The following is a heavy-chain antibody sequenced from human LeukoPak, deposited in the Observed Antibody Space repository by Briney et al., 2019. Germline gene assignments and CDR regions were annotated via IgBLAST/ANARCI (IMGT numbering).Heavy chain of an antibody. CDR1: GGTFSSYA. CDR3: AGVRIDVEMATIHHYYYGMDV. Sequence: SVKVSCKASGGTFSSYAISWVRQAPGQGLEWMGGIIPIFGTANYAQKFQGRVTITADESTSTAYMELSSLRSEDTAVYYCAGVRIDVEMATIHHYYYGMDVWGQGTTVTVSS. D-gene: IGHD5-24*01. J-gene: IGHJ6*02. V-gene: IGHV1-69*01. CDR2: IIPIFGTA.